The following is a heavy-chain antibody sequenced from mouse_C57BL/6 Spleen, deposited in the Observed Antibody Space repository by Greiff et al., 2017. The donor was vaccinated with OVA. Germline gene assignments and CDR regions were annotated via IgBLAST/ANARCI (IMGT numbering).Heavy chain of an antibody. CDR3: ARSTVVAPAY. CDR2: IYPGSGST. CDR1: GYTFTSYW. D-gene: IGHD1-1*01. Sequence: QVQLQQPGAELVRPGTSVKLSCKASGYTFTSYWITWVKQRPGQGLEWIGDIYPGSGSTNYNEKFKSKATLTVDTSSSTAYMQLSSLTSEDSAVYYCARSTVVAPAYWGQGTTLTVSS. V-gene: IGHV1-55*01. J-gene: IGHJ2*01.